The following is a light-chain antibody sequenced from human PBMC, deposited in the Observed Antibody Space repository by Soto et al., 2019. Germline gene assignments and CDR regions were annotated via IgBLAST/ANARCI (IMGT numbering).Light chain of an antibody. Sequence: QSVLTQPPSASGSPGQTVTISCSGTSSDIGGYDYVSWYQRHPGKAPKLMIFEVSNRPSGVPDRFSGSKSGNTASLTVSGLQVEDEADYYCSSYTSSTTRVFGGGTKLTVL. V-gene: IGLV2-8*01. J-gene: IGLJ3*02. CDR3: SSYTSSTTRV. CDR2: EVS. CDR1: SSDIGGYDY.